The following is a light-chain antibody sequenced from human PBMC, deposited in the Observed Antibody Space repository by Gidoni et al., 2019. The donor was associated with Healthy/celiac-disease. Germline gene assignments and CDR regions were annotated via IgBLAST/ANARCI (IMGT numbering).Light chain of an antibody. CDR3: QQRSNWLWT. V-gene: IGKV3-11*01. CDR2: DAS. Sequence: DIVLTQSPATLSLSPGERATLSCRASQSVSSYLAWYQQKPGQAPRLLIYDASNRATGIPARFSGSGSGTDFTLTISRREPEDFAVYYCQQRSNWLWTFGQGTKVEIK. J-gene: IGKJ1*01. CDR1: QSVSSY.